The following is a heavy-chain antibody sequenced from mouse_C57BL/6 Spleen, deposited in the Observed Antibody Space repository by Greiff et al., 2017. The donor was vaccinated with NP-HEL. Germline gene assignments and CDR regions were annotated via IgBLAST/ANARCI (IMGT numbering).Heavy chain of an antibody. V-gene: IGHV1-15*01. J-gene: IGHJ1*03. CDR3: TRHPHWYFDV. CDR2: IDPETGGT. CDR1: GYTFTDYE. Sequence: QVQLKQSGAELVRPGASVTLSCKASGYTFTDYEMHWVKQTPVHGLEWIGAIDPETGGTAYNQKFKGKAILTADKSSSTAYMELRSLTSEDSAVYYCTRHPHWYFDVWGTGTTVTVSS.